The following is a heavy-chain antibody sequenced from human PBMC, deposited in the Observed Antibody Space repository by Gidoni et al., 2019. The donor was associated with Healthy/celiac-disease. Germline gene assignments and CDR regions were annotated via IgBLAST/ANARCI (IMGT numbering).Heavy chain of an antibody. Sequence: QVQLQQWGAGLLKPSETLSLTCAVYGGSFSGYYWSWIRQPPGKGLEWIGEINHSGSTNYNPSLKSRVTISVDTSKNQFSLKLSSVTAADTAVYYCAREAYYYDSSGYPYWYFDLWGRGTLVTVXS. CDR2: INHSGST. V-gene: IGHV4-34*01. CDR3: AREAYYYDSSGYPYWYFDL. J-gene: IGHJ2*01. CDR1: GGSFSGYY. D-gene: IGHD3-22*01.